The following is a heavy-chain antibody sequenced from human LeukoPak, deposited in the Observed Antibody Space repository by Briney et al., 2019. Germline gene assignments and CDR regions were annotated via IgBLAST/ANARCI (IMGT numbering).Heavy chain of an antibody. Sequence: ASVKVSCKASGYTFKSYAITWVRQAPGQGLEWMGWIDPYSGNTNYAQKFQGRVTMTTETFTSTADMEVTSLRSDDTAVYYCARLTSMATTPVEYWGQGTLVTVSS. V-gene: IGHV1-18*01. CDR2: IDPYSGNT. D-gene: IGHD5-24*01. J-gene: IGHJ4*02. CDR3: ARLTSMATTPVEY. CDR1: GYTFKSYA.